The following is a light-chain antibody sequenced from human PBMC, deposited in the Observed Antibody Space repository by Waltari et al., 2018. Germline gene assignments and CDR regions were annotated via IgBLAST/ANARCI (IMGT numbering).Light chain of an antibody. J-gene: IGKJ5*01. V-gene: IGKV3-11*01. CDR3: HRRSTWRIS. CDR1: QSVSDY. CDR2: AAS. Sequence: EIVLTQSPATLSLSQGERATLSCRASQSVSDYLAWYQQKPGQAPRLLISAASNRATAIPASFQGSGSGTGFTLTIRRLEPEDLAFYHCHRRSTWRISVDQGTRLEIK.